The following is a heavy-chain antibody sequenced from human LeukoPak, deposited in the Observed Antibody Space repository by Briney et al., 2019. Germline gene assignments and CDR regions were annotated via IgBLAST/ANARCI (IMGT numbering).Heavy chain of an antibody. CDR3: AKIPGYSYGLDYYYYGMDV. CDR2: ISYDGSNK. D-gene: IGHD5-18*01. J-gene: IGHJ6*02. Sequence: GRCLRLSCAVPGFTFSSYGMHWVPQAPGKGLERGAVISYDGSNKYYADSVKGRFTISRDNSKNTLYLQMQSRRAEDTAVYYCAKIPGYSYGLDYYYYGMDVWGQGTTVTVSS. CDR1: GFTFSSYG. V-gene: IGHV3-30*18.